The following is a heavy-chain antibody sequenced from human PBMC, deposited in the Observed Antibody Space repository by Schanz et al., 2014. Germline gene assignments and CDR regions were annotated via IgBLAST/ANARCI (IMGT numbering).Heavy chain of an antibody. CDR3: AKGQLLSYYFDY. V-gene: IGHV3-73*01. J-gene: IGHJ4*02. CDR2: IRSKAKSYAT. Sequence: EVQLVESGGGLVQPGGSLKLSCAGSGFTLSGSAMHWVRQASGKGLEWVGRIRSKAKSYATEYAASVKGRFTISRDNSKNTLYLQMNSLRAEDTAVYYCAKGQLLSYYFDYWGQGTLVAVSS. CDR1: GFTLSGSA. D-gene: IGHD2-21*01.